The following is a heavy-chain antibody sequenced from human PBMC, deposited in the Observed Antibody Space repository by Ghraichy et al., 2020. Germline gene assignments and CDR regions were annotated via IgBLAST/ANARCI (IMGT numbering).Heavy chain of an antibody. Sequence: LSLTCAASGFTFSSYWMSWVRQAPGKGLEWVANIKQDGSEKYSVDSVKGRFTISRDNAKNSLYLQMNSLRAEDTAVYYCARDDYAVPAGECWGQGSLVTVSS. CDR3: ARDDYAVPAGEC. D-gene: IGHD3-10*01. CDR1: GFTFSSYW. J-gene: IGHJ4*02. V-gene: IGHV3-7*01. CDR2: IKQDGSEK.